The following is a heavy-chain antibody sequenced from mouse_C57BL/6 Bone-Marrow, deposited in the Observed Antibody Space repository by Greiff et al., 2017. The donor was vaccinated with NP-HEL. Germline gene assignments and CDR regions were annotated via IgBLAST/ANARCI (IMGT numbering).Heavy chain of an antibody. D-gene: IGHD1-1*01. V-gene: IGHV1-26*01. Sequence: VQLQQSGPELVKPGASVKISCKASGYTFTDYYMNWVKQSHGKSLEWIGDINPNNGGTSYNQKFKGKATLTVDKSSSTDYMALRSLTSEDSAVYYCARGYGSSYEFAYWGQGTLVTVSA. CDR1: GYTFTDYY. CDR3: ARGYGSSYEFAY. J-gene: IGHJ3*01. CDR2: INPNNGGT.